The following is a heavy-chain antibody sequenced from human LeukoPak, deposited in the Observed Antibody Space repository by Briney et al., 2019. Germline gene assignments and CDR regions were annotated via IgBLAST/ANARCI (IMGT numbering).Heavy chain of an antibody. J-gene: IGHJ4*02. Sequence: SETLSLTCTVSGYSISSGYYWGWIRQPPGKGLEWIGSIYHSGSTFYNTSLKSRVTVSADTSKNQFSLKLSSVTAADTAVYCCARARLTYYLDYWGQGTLVTVSS. V-gene: IGHV4-38-2*02. CDR2: IYHSGST. CDR1: GYSISSGYY. CDR3: ARARLTYYLDY.